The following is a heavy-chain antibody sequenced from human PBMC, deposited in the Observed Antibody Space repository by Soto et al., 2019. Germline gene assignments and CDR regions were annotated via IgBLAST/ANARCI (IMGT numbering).Heavy chain of an antibody. J-gene: IGHJ5*02. CDR1: GFTFSSYS. Sequence: GGSLRLSCAASGFTFSSYSMNWVRQAPGKGLEWVSYISSSSSTIYYADSVKGRFTISRDNAKNSLYLQMNSLRDEDTAVYYCARNPPHGDFDYNWFDPWGQGTLVTVSS. V-gene: IGHV3-48*02. D-gene: IGHD2-21*01. CDR3: ARNPPHGDFDYNWFDP. CDR2: ISSSSSTI.